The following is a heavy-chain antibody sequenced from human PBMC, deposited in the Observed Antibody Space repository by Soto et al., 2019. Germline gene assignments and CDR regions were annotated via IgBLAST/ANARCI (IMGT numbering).Heavy chain of an antibody. CDR3: ARVHYDSSGYSGMDV. CDR1: GDSISSGDFY. CDR2: VSHSGFT. J-gene: IGHJ6*02. V-gene: IGHV4-30-4*01. Sequence: SETLSLTCTVSGDSISSGDFYWIWIRQPPGKGLEWIGYVSHSGFTHYNPSLQSRVTISIDTSKNQFSLKLSSVTAADTAVYYCARVHYDSSGYSGMDVWGQGTTVTVS. D-gene: IGHD3-22*01.